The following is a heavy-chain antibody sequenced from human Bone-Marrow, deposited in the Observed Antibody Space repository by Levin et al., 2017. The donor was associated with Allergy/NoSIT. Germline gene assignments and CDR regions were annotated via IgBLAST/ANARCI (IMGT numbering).Heavy chain of an antibody. CDR3: ARDMDCVSTGCLDAEYFQN. Sequence: GESLKISCAASGFRFSIYSMNWVRQAPGKGLEWLSYISSSGNTIHYADSVKGRFTSSRDNAKNSLYLQMNSLRDEDTAVYYCARDMDCVSTGCLDAEYFQNWGLGTLVTVSS. CDR1: GFRFSIYS. V-gene: IGHV3-48*02. CDR2: ISSSGNTI. D-gene: IGHD2-2*01. J-gene: IGHJ1*01.